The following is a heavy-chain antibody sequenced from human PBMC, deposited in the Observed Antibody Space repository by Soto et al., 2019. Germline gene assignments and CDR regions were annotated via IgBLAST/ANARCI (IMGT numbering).Heavy chain of an antibody. CDR2: IYWDDDK. CDR1: GFSLSTSGVG. V-gene: IGHV2-5*02. D-gene: IGHD3-9*01. CDR3: AHSDYDILPGYLTPLTYFDY. Sequence: QITLKESGPTLVKPTQTLTLTCTFSGFSLSTSGVGVGWIRQPPGKALEWLALIYWDDDKRYSPSLKSRLTITKDTSKNQVVLTMTNMDPVDTATYYCAHSDYDILPGYLTPLTYFDYWGQGTLVTVSS. J-gene: IGHJ4*02.